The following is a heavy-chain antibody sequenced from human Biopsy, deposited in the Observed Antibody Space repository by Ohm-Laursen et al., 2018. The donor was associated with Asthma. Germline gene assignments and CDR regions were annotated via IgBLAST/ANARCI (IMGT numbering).Heavy chain of an antibody. CDR2: ISYDGSNK. V-gene: IGHV3-30-3*01. CDR1: GFTFSSYA. D-gene: IGHD4-17*01. J-gene: IGHJ4*02. CDR3: ATFPYGDYLPLDY. Sequence: SLRLSCAASGFTFSSYAMSWVRQAPGKGLEWVAVISYDGSNKYYADSVKGRFTISRDNSKNTLYLQMNSLRAEDTAVYYCATFPYGDYLPLDYWGQGTLVTVSS.